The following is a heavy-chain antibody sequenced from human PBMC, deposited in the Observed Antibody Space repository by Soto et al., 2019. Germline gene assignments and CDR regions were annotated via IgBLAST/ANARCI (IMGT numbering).Heavy chain of an antibody. CDR2: VKSKNDGGTT. V-gene: IGHV3-15*07. Sequence: GGSLRLSCAASGFTFSNAWINWVRQAPGKGLEWVGRVKSKNDGGTTDFAAPVKGRFAISRDDSKNMVYLEMNSLQTEDTAIYYCTTVSYITSLLVRFDYWGPGTLVTVFS. CDR3: TTVSYITSLLVRFDY. D-gene: IGHD3-10*01. CDR1: GFTFSNAW. J-gene: IGHJ4*01.